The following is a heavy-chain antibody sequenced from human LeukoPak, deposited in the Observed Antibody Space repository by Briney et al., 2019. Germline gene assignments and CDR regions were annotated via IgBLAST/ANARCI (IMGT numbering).Heavy chain of an antibody. J-gene: IGHJ4*02. D-gene: IGHD5-24*01. CDR3: ARGRGRDGDNLAS. CDR2: INHSGNT. CDR1: GGSSSGFS. V-gene: IGHV4-34*01. Sequence: PSETLSLTCAVYGGSSSGFSWSWIRQPPGKGLEWIGEINHSGNTNYNPSLKSRVTISVDTSKNQFSLKVTSVTAADTAVYYCARGRGRDGDNLASWGQGTLVTVSS.